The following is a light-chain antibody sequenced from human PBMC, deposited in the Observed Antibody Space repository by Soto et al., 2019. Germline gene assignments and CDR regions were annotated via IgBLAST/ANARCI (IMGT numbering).Light chain of an antibody. Sequence: DIQMTQSPSSLSASVGDRVTIACQSSHDVSWNLNWFQQKPGEAPKLLLYDASNVERGVPSRFSGSGSGTDFTLTSSSLQAEVVVTYYCQQYSSMFSFGGGTEVDLK. CDR3: QQYSSMFS. J-gene: IGKJ4*01. CDR2: DAS. CDR1: HDVSWN. V-gene: IGKV1-33*01.